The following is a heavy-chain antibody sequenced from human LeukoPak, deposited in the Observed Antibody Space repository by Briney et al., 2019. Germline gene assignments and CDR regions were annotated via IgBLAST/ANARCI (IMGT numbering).Heavy chain of an antibody. J-gene: IGHJ4*02. D-gene: IGHD3-3*01. CDR3: AKAAEWLPFQGCDY. Sequence: GGSLRLSCAASGFTVSSNYMSWVRQAPGKGLEWVSVIYSGGSTYYADSVKGRCTISRDNSKNTLYLQMNRQTAEDAAVYYCAKAAEWLPFQGCDYWGKGTLVTFSS. CDR2: IYSGGST. V-gene: IGHV3-66*01. CDR1: GFTVSSNY.